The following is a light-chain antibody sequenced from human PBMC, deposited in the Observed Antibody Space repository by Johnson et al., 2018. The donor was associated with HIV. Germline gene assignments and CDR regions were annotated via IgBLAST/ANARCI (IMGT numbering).Light chain of an antibody. CDR1: SSAMGNYA. V-gene: IGLV1-51*02. CDR3: GTGDGSLSVYV. Sequence: QSVLTQPPSVSAAPGQKVTISCSGSSSAMGNYAVSWYQQLPGTAPKLLLYEHNKRPSGIPARFSGSKSATSAPLHFPPLQTGDEAGYYCGTGDGSLSVYVVGAGTEVTV. CDR2: EHN. J-gene: IGLJ1*01.